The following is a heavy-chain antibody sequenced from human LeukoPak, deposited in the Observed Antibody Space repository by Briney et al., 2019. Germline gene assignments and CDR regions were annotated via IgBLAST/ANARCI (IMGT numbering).Heavy chain of an antibody. CDR1: GFTFSSYA. CDR3: ARRGLEWLLSLYYYMDV. Sequence: PGGSLRLSCAASGFTFSSYAMHWVRQAPGKGLEWVAVISYDGSNKYYADSVKGRFTISRDNSKNTLYLQMNSLRAEDTAVYYCARRGLEWLLSLYYYMDVWGKGTTVTVSS. V-gene: IGHV3-30-3*01. CDR2: ISYDGSNK. D-gene: IGHD3-3*01. J-gene: IGHJ6*03.